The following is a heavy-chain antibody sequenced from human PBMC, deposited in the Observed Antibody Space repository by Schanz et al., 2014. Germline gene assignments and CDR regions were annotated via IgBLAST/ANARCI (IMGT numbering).Heavy chain of an antibody. CDR2: IGTSGGT. CDR1: GFSFGNYG. V-gene: IGHV3-23*01. D-gene: IGHD3-10*01. Sequence: EVQLLESGGGLVQPGGSLRLSCEASGFSFGNYGMSWVRQAPGKGLEWVSTIGTSGGTNYAESVKGRFTISRDNAENTLFLQMNSLRAEDTAVYYCAKGRFGELSAFDIWGQGTMVTVSS. CDR3: AKGRFGELSAFDI. J-gene: IGHJ3*02.